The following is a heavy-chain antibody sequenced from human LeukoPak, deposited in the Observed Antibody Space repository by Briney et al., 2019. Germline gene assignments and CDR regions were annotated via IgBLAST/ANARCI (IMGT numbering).Heavy chain of an antibody. V-gene: IGHV3-64*02. D-gene: IGHD1-26*01. CDR2: INTGGRIT. CDR1: GFSFRNYA. Sequence: PGGSLGLSCVASGFSFRNYAIHWVRQAPGKGLEYVSVINTGGRITYYADSVKGRFTISRDNSKNTVYLQMGSLRGEDMAVYYCTRDGGSFCDFDYWGQGALVTVSS. J-gene: IGHJ4*02. CDR3: TRDGGSFCDFDY.